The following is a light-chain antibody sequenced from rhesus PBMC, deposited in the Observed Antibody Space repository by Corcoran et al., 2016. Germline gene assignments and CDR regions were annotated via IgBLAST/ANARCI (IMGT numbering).Light chain of an antibody. CDR2: YAS. CDR1: QGISNN. V-gene: IGKV1S15*01. J-gene: IGKJ2*01. CDR3: QHGYGTPYS. Sequence: DIQMTQSPSSLSASVGDTVTITCRASQGISNNLAWYQQKPGTVPKLLIYYASTLQSGVPSRFSGSGSGTEFTLTISSLQPEDFATYDCQHGYGTPYSFGQGTKMEIK.